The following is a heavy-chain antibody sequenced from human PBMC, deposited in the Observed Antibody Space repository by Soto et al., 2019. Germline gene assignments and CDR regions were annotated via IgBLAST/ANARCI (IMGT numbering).Heavy chain of an antibody. CDR1: GYTFTSYY. V-gene: IGHV1-46*01. Sequence: QVQLVQSGAEVKKPGASVKVSCKASGYTFTSYYMHWVRQAPGKGLGWMGIINPSGGSTSYAQKFQGRVTMTRDTSTSTVYMELSSLRSEDTAVYYCARGSTYYYGSEVMDVWGQGTTVTVSS. J-gene: IGHJ6*02. CDR2: INPSGGST. CDR3: ARGSTYYYGSEVMDV. D-gene: IGHD3-10*01.